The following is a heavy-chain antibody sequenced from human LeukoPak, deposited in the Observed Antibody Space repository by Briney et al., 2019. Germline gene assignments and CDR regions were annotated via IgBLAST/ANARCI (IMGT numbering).Heavy chain of an antibody. CDR3: AKRAGGTPDY. CDR1: GVTLSNYA. CDR2: ISFDGTNK. D-gene: IGHD1-26*01. J-gene: IGHJ4*02. V-gene: IGHV3-30*04. Sequence: GGSLRLSCTASGVTLSNYAMHWVRRPPGRGPEWVAVISFDGTNKYYGDSVEGRFSVSRDNSKNTLYLQMNSLRAEDTALYYCAKRAGGTPDYWGLGTLVTVSS.